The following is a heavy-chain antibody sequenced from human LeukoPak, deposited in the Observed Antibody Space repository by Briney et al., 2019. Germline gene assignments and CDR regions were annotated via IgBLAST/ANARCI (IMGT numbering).Heavy chain of an antibody. CDR1: GYTFTTYG. CDR2: ISGYDGNT. V-gene: IGHV1-18*01. D-gene: IGHD4-17*01. CDR3: ARTVTTSSYYFDY. Sequence: GASEKVSCKASGYTFTTYGVSWVRQAPGQGLEWMGWISGYDGNTNYAQKLRGRVTMTTDTSTSTAYMDLRSLRSDDTALYYCARTVTTSSYYFDYWGQGTLDTVSS. J-gene: IGHJ4*02.